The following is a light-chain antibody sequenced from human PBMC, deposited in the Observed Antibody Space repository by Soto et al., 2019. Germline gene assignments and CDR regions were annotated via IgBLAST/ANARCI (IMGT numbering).Light chain of an antibody. J-gene: IGLJ2*01. CDR1: SGSVSTTYF. Sequence: QTVVTQEPTFSVSPGGTVTLTCGLDSGSVSTTYFPSWHQQTPGQAPRTLIYSTDTRSSGVPDRFSGSILGNKAALTITGAQADDESDYYCAVYMGGGISVFGGGTKLTVL. CDR3: AVYMGGGISV. CDR2: STD. V-gene: IGLV8-61*01.